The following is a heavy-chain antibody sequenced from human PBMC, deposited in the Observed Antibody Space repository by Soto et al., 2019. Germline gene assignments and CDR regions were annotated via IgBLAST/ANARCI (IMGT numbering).Heavy chain of an antibody. CDR1: GGSFSGYQ. CDR2: INDSGNI. V-gene: IGHV4-34*01. J-gene: IGHJ6*03. Sequence: QVQLQQWGAGLLKPSETLSLTCAVYGGSFSGYQWSWIRQTPGKGLEWIGEINDSGNINYNPSFKSRVSIFVDTAKKQISRKLSSVTAADTAVYYCARGLILWFGELSRRGGYYYYMDVWGKGTTVTVSS. CDR3: ARGLILWFGELSRRGGYYYYMDV. D-gene: IGHD3-10*01.